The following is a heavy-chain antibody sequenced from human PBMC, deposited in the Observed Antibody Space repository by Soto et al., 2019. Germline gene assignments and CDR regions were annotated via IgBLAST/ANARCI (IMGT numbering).Heavy chain of an antibody. CDR1: GYTFTSYG. Sequence: ASVKVSCKASGYTFTSYGISWVRQAPGQGLEWMGWISAYNGNTDYPQKLQGRVTMTTDTSTSTAYMELRSLRSDDTAVYYCARKRDGYTDAFDIWGQGKMVTVSS. CDR3: ARKRDGYTDAFDI. D-gene: IGHD5-12*01. J-gene: IGHJ3*02. V-gene: IGHV1-18*01. CDR2: ISAYNGNT.